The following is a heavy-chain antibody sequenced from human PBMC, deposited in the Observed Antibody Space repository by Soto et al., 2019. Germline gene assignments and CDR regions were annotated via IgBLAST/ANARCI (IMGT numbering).Heavy chain of an antibody. CDR3: ARDRDGYNYWYFDL. J-gene: IGHJ2*01. V-gene: IGHV1-69*01. CDR1: GGTFSKYT. D-gene: IGHD5-12*01. Sequence: QVQLVQSGAEVQKPGSSVKVSCKVSGGTFSKYTINWVRQAPGQGLEWMAGIIPIYGTANYGQKFQGRISVTMDESTTSAYMELRGLRSDDTAIYYCARDRDGYNYWYFDLWGRGSLITVSS. CDR2: IIPIYGTA.